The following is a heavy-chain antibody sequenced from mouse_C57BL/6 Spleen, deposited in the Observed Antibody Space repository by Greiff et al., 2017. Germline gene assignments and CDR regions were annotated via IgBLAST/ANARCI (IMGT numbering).Heavy chain of an antibody. CDR2: IDPSDSET. CDR1: GYTFTSYW. J-gene: IGHJ4*01. Sequence: VKLQQPGAELVRPGSSVKLSCKASGYTFTSYWMHWVKQRPIQGLEWIGNIDPSDSETHYNQKFKDKATLTVDKSSSTAYMQLSSLTSEDSAVYYCARWNYYSNPYAMDYWGQGTSVTVSS. V-gene: IGHV1-52*01. CDR3: ARWNYYSNPYAMDY. D-gene: IGHD2-5*01.